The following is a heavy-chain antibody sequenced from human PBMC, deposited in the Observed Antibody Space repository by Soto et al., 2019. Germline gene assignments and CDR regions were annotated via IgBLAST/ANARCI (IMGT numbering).Heavy chain of an antibody. CDR3: ARRYGPGFDY. D-gene: IGHD4-17*01. J-gene: IGHJ4*02. V-gene: IGHV4-39*01. CDR1: GGSISSSSYY. Sequence: PSETLSLTCTVSGGSISSSSYYWGWIRQPPGKGLEWIGTIYYSGNIYYNPSLKSRVTISVDTAKNQFSLKLSSVTAADTAVYYCARRYGPGFDYCGQGPLATVSP. CDR2: IYYSGNI.